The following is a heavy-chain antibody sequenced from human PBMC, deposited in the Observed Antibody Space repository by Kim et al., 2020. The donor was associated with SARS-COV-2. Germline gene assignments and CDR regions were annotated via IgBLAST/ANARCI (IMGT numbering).Heavy chain of an antibody. CDR3: AKLYTPVG. J-gene: IGHJ4*02. V-gene: IGHV3-23*01. D-gene: IGHD3-16*02. CDR2: ST. Sequence: STFYAESVRGRFTISRDTSTKTLYLQMNNMRVEDTAIYYCAKLYTPVGWGQGKLVTVSS.